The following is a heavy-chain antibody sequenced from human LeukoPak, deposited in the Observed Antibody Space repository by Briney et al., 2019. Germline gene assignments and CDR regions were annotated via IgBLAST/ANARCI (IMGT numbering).Heavy chain of an antibody. J-gene: IGHJ3*02. D-gene: IGHD3-22*01. Sequence: PGGSLRLSCAASGFTFSSYDMHWVRQATGKGLEWVSAIGTAGDTYYPGSVKGRFTISRENAKNSLYLQMNSLRAGDTAVYYCARGYYYDSSGYGAFDIWGQGTMVTVSS. V-gene: IGHV3-13*01. CDR2: IGTAGDT. CDR1: GFTFSSYD. CDR3: ARGYYYDSSGYGAFDI.